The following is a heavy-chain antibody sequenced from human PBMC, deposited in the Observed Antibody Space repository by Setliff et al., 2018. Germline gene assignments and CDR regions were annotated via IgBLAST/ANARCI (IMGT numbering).Heavy chain of an antibody. D-gene: IGHD3-3*01. V-gene: IGHV4-34*01. CDR2: ISHSGSA. CDR3: TSTPDGDLYYNFWSGYYLTLDY. CDR1: GGSFSGYY. J-gene: IGHJ6*04. Sequence: PSETLSLTCAVYGGSFSGYYWSWIRQPPGKGLEWIGSISHSGSAYYNPSLKSRVTISLDMSKNQFSLKLSSVTAADTARYYCTSTPDGDLYYNFWSGYYLTLDYWGKGTTVTVSS.